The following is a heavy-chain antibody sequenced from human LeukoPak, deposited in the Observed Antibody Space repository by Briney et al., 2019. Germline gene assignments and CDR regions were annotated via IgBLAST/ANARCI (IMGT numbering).Heavy chain of an antibody. CDR1: GGSFGGYY. Sequence: SETLSLTCAVYGGSFGGYYWSWIRQPPGKGLEWIGEINHSGSTNYNPSLKSRVTISVDTSKNQFSLKLSSVTAADTAVYYCARRWLQFRGLAPFDYWGQGTLVTVSS. V-gene: IGHV4-34*01. CDR3: ARRWLQFRGLAPFDY. D-gene: IGHD5-24*01. CDR2: INHSGST. J-gene: IGHJ4*02.